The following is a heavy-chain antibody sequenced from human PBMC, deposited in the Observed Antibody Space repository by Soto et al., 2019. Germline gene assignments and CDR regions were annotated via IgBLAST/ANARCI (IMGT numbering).Heavy chain of an antibody. D-gene: IGHD6-19*01. Sequence: QLQLQESGPGLVKPSETLSLTCGVSGGSINSGGYYWGWLRQPPGGGLEWIASIRDSASLIYYNPSLKSRITISVDTSRNQFSLKVTSVTATDTAVYYCARQIAVAGNWCFDYWGQGTLVTVSS. CDR1: GGSINSGGYY. J-gene: IGHJ4*02. CDR2: IRDSASLI. V-gene: IGHV4-39*01. CDR3: ARQIAVAGNWCFDY.